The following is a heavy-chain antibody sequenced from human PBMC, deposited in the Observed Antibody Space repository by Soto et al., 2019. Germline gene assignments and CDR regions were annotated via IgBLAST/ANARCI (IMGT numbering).Heavy chain of an antibody. V-gene: IGHV3-23*01. J-gene: IGHJ3*01. D-gene: IGHD4-17*01. CDR1: RFTFSKYA. CDR2: ISVSGDTT. CDR3: TRDPNGDYIGAFDF. Sequence: EGQVLESGGHLVQPGGSLRLSCATSRFTFSKYAMTWVRQAPGKGLEWVSSISVSGDTTRYTDSVTGRFTISRDNSRDTLYLHMNSLRADDTAIYYCTRDPNGDYIGAFDFWNQGTMVTVSS.